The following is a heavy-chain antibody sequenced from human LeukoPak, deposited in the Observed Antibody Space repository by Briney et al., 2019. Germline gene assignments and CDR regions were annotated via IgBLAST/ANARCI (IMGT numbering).Heavy chain of an antibody. V-gene: IGHV3-7*01. J-gene: IGHJ4*02. CDR1: GFTFNNSW. D-gene: IGHD4-11*01. CDR2: IRQDGSEK. CDR3: ARNQY. Sequence: GGSLRLSCTASGFTFNNSWMSWVRQAPGKGLEWVANIRQDGSEKYYVDSVKGRFTISRDNAKNSLFLQMNSLRAEDTAVYYCARNQYWGQGTLVTVSS.